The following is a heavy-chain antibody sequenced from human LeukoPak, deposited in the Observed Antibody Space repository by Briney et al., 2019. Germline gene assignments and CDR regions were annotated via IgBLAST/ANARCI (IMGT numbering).Heavy chain of an antibody. D-gene: IGHD2-15*01. V-gene: IGHV4-34*01. CDR1: GGSFSGYY. CDR3: ATRNHCSGGSCYPNWFDP. Sequence: SETLSLTCAVYGGSFSGYYWSWIRQPPGKGLEWIGEINHSGSTNYNPSLKSRVTISVDTSKNQFSLKLSSVTAADTAVYYCATRNHCSGGSCYPNWFDPWGQGTLVTVSS. J-gene: IGHJ5*02. CDR2: INHSGST.